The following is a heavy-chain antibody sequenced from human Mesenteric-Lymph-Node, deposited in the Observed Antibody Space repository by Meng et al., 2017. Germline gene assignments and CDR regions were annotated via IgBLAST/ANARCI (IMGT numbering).Heavy chain of an antibody. D-gene: IGHD1-14*01. CDR1: GFTFSSYA. CDR2: ISGSGGST. CDR3: ARVGNLAFDI. J-gene: IGHJ3*02. V-gene: IGHV3-23*01. Sequence: GGSLRLSCAASGFTFSSYAMSWVRQAPGKGLEWVSAISGSGGSTYYADSVKGRFTISRDNAKNSLYLQMNSLRAEDTAVYYCARVGNLAFDIWGQGTMVTVSS.